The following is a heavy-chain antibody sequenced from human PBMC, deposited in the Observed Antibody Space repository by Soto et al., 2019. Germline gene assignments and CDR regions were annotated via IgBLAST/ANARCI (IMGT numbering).Heavy chain of an antibody. Sequence: SETLSLTCAVYGGSFSGYYWSWIRQPPGKGLEWIGEINHSGSTNYNPSLKSRVTISVDTSKNQFSLKLSSVTAADTAVYYCARDPVLRFLEWSRHYYYYYGMDVWGQGTTVTVSS. V-gene: IGHV4-34*01. J-gene: IGHJ6*02. D-gene: IGHD3-3*01. CDR1: GGSFSGYY. CDR3: ARDPVLRFLEWSRHYYYYYGMDV. CDR2: INHSGST.